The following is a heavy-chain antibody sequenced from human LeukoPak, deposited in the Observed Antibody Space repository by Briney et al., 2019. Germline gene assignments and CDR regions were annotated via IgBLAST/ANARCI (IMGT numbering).Heavy chain of an antibody. J-gene: IGHJ4*02. V-gene: IGHV3-11*01. CDR1: GFTFSSYW. Sequence: PGGSLRLSCAASGFTFSSYWMTWIRQAPGKGLEWVSYISSSDTTMYNADSVKGRFTISRDNAKNSLYLQMNSLRAEDTAVYYCARAPTYGPGSSFDYWGQGTLVTVSS. D-gene: IGHD3-10*01. CDR2: ISSSDTTM. CDR3: ARAPTYGPGSSFDY.